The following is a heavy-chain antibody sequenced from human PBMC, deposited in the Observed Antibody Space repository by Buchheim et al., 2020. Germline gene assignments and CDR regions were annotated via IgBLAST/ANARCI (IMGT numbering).Heavy chain of an antibody. Sequence: EVQVVESGGGLVQPGGSLRLSCAASGFTFSNFWMTWVRQAPGKGLEWVANIKQDGSEKYYVDSVEGRFTISRDNAKNSLNLHMNSLRAEDTAVYYCARGPRGSSGYWPFDLWGQGTL. V-gene: IGHV3-7*01. CDR2: IKQDGSEK. D-gene: IGHD3-22*01. J-gene: IGHJ4*02. CDR1: GFTFSNFW. CDR3: ARGPRGSSGYWPFDL.